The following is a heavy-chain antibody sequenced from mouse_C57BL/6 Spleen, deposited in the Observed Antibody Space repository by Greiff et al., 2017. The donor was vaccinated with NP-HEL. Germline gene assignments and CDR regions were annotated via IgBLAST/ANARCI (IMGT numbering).Heavy chain of an antibody. CDR1: GFNIKNTY. D-gene: IGHD1-1*01. Sequence: EVQLQQSVAELVRPGASVKLSCTASGFNIKNTYMHWVKQRPEQGLEWIGRIDPANGNTKYAPKFQGKATITADTSSNTAYLKLSSLTSKDTAIYYCARGTTVVAPYYYAMDYWGQGTSVTVAS. J-gene: IGHJ4*01. CDR3: ARGTTVVAPYYYAMDY. CDR2: IDPANGNT. V-gene: IGHV14-3*01.